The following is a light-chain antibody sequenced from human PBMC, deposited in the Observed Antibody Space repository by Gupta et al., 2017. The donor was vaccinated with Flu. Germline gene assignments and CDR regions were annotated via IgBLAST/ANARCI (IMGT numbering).Light chain of an antibody. CDR3: QAWDSGTHSV. V-gene: IGLV3-1*01. CDR1: KLGDKY. J-gene: IGLJ3*02. Sequence: SYELTQPPSLSVSPGQTARIICCGDKLGDKYAFWYHQKPGQSPALLIYQDSKRPSGIPERFSGSNSGNTATRTISGTQAMDEADYFCQAWDSGTHSVFGGGTKLTVL. CDR2: QDS.